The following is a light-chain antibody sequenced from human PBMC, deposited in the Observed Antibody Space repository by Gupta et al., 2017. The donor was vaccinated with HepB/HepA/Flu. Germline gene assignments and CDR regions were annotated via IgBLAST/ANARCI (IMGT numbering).Light chain of an antibody. CDR3: CQSEGSSPMV. Sequence: QSALTQPASVSGSPGQSITISCTGTSSDVGSYNLVSWYQQHPGNAPKLMMYEVSKRPSGVSNRGSASKSGNTASTQTSGLQAEDDADDYCCQSEGSSPMVFGGGTKLTVL. V-gene: IGLV2-23*02. CDR1: SSDVGSYNL. J-gene: IGLJ2*01. CDR2: EVS.